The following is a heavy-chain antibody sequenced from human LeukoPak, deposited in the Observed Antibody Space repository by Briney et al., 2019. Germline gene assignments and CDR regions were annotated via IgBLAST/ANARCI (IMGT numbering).Heavy chain of an antibody. J-gene: IGHJ4*02. V-gene: IGHV3-48*04. CDR3: ASQIEPYYFDY. CDR1: GFTFSSYA. D-gene: IGHD1-14*01. CDR2: ISSTDSTI. Sequence: GGSLRLSCAASGFTFSSYAMSWVRQAPGKGLEWVSYISSTDSTIYYADSVKGRFTISRDNAKNSLYLQMNSLRAEDTAVYYCASQIEPYYFDYWGQGTLVTVSS.